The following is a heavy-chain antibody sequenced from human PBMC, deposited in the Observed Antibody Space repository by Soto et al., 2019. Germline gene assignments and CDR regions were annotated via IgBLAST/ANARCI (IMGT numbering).Heavy chain of an antibody. V-gene: IGHV3-23*01. Sequence: PGGSQRLSCAASGFTFSSYARTWVRQAPGKGLEWVSGISGSGATTSYADSVKGRFTVSRDNSKNTLYLQMNSLRVEDTAVYYCAKLRYFDWSSYNWFEYWGQGTPVTVSS. J-gene: IGHJ5*01. D-gene: IGHD3-9*01. CDR3: AKLRYFDWSSYNWFEY. CDR2: ISGSGATT. CDR1: GFTFSSYA.